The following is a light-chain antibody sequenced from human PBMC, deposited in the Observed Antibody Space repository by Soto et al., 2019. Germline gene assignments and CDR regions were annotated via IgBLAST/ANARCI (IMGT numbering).Light chain of an antibody. CDR2: AAS. CDR1: QSISTY. Sequence: DIQMTQSPSSLSASVGDRVTITCRASQSISTYLNWYQQKPGKAPKLLIYAASSLQSGVPSRFSGGGSGTDFTLTISSLQPEDFATYYCQHYNSYSEAFGQGTKVELK. J-gene: IGKJ1*01. V-gene: IGKV1-39*01. CDR3: QHYNSYSEA.